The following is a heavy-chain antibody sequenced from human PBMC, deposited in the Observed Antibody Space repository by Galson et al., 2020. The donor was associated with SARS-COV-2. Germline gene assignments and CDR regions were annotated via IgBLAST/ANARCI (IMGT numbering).Heavy chain of an antibody. CDR1: GGTLDTYA. CDR3: AGDTSGLDV. V-gene: IGHV1-69*06. CDR2: TIPIFGTP. J-gene: IGHJ6*02. Sequence: SVKVSCKASGGTLDTYAITWVRQAPGQGLEWMGGTIPIFGTPTYAQKFQGRVTITADKSTNTAYMELGSLTSYDTAIYYCAGDTSGLDVWGPGTTVTVSS.